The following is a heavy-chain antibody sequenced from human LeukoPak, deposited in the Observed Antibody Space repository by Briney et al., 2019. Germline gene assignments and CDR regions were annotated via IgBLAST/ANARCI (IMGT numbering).Heavy chain of an antibody. Sequence: PGGSLRLSCAASGFTFSSYWMSWVRQAPGKGLEWVANIKQDGSEKYYVDSVKGRFTISRDNAKNPLYLQMNSLRAEDTAVYYCAKGPFMWGYYFDYWGQGTLVTVSS. CDR3: AKGPFMWGYYFDY. CDR2: IKQDGSEK. CDR1: GFTFSSYW. D-gene: IGHD2-21*01. J-gene: IGHJ4*02. V-gene: IGHV3-7*03.